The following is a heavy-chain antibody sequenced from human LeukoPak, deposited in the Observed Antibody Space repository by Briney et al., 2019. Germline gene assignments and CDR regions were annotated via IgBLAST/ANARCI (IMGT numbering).Heavy chain of an antibody. D-gene: IGHD2-2*01. J-gene: IGHJ4*02. CDR3: ARDVVVPAATDPY. CDR1: GGSISSSSYY. Sequence: SETLSLTCTVSGGSISSSSYYWGWIRQPPGKGLEWIGSIYYSGSTYYNPSLKSRVTISVDTSKNQFSLKLSSVTAADTAVYYCARDVVVPAATDPYWGQGTLVTVSS. CDR2: IYYSGST. V-gene: IGHV4-39*07.